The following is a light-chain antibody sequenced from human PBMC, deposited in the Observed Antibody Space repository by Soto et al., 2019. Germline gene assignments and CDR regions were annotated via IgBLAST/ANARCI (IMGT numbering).Light chain of an antibody. V-gene: IGLV2-14*01. CDR3: LSYTTSSSYV. CDR2: EVS. J-gene: IGLJ1*01. CDR1: SSDVGAYNR. Sequence: QYALTQPASVYGSPGQSITISCTGTSSDVGAYNRVSWYQQHSGKAPKLMIYEVSNRPSGVSNRFSGSKSGNTASLTISGLQAEDEADYYCLSYTTSSSYVFGTGTKVTVL.